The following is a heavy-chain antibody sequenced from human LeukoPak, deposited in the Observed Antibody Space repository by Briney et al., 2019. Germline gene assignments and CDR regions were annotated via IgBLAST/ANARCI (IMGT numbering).Heavy chain of an antibody. J-gene: IGHJ2*01. Sequence: SETLSLTCTVSAGSISNYYYIWIRQPPGKGLEWIGFVSYSGSTNYNPSLKSRVTISLDTSKNYFSLKLSSVTAADTAVYYCARASTVVNLWYFDLWGRGTLVTVSS. CDR3: ARASTVVNLWYFDL. CDR1: AGSISNYY. D-gene: IGHD4-23*01. CDR2: VSYSGST. V-gene: IGHV4-59*01.